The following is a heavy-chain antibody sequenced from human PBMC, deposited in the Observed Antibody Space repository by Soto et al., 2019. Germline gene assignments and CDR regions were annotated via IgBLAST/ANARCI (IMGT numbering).Heavy chain of an antibody. Sequence: EVQLVESGGGLIQPGRSLRLACVASGFTFEDNSMHWVRQAPGKGLEWVSGISWNSANTGYADSVKGRFTISRDNAKNSLYLEMNSVRAEDTDLYYCAKEGFASWGQGTLVTVSS. CDR1: GFTFEDNS. J-gene: IGHJ4*02. CDR2: ISWNSANT. V-gene: IGHV3-9*01. CDR3: AKEGFAS.